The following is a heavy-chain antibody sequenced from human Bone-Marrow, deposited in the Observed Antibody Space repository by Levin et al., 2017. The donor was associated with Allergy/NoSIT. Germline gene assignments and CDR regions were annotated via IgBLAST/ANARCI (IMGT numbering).Heavy chain of an antibody. V-gene: IGHV3-33*01. CDR2: IWFDGTYK. D-gene: IGHD1-26*01. J-gene: IGHJ4*02. CDR1: GFTFRNYG. Sequence: GESLKISCAASGFTFRNYGMHWVRQAPGKGLEWVAVIWFDGTYKYYGDSVRGRFTISRDDSKNTLYLEMNSLRDEDTAVYYCARGDSIGNYYAFIDYWGQGTLVTVSS. CDR3: ARGDSIGNYYAFIDY.